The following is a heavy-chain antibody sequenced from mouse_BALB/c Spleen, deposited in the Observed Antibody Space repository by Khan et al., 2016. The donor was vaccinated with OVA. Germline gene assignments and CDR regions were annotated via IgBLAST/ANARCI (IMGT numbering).Heavy chain of an antibody. D-gene: IGHD1-2*01. CDR1: GYTFTDYY. J-gene: IGHJ3*01. CDR2: ISPGSGDT. V-gene: IGHV1-77*01. CDR3: ARRNYFGYTFAY. Sequence: QVQLKQSGAELARPGASVKLSCKASGYTFTDYYINWVKQRTGQGLEWIGEISPGSGDTYSNERFKGKATLTADKSSSTAYMQRSSLTSEASAVYFCARRNYFGYTFAYWGQGTLVTVSA.